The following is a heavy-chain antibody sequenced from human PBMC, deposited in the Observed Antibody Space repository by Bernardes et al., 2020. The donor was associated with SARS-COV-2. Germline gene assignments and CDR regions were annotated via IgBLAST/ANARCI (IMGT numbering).Heavy chain of an antibody. J-gene: IGHJ3*01. CDR3: ARVVSGPNVGTDAFAV. CDR1: GFTFSSSA. CDR2: VSSGGLT. V-gene: IGHV3-23*01. D-gene: IGHD6-19*01. Sequence: SLRLSCAASGFTFSSSAMNWFRQTPGQGLAWLSAVSSGGLTYYADSVKGRFTVARDNSKNILYLQMSSLRAEDTAVYYCARVVSGPNVGTDAFAVWGRGTTVTVSS.